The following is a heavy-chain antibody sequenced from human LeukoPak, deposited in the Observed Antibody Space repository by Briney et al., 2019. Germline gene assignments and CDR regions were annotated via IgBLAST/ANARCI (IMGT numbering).Heavy chain of an antibody. CDR1: GFTFDDYA. Sequence: PGRSLRLSCAASGFTFDDYAMHWVRQAPGKGLEWVSGISWNSGSIGYADSVKGRFTISRDNAKNSLYLQMNSLRAEDTALYYCRCRWDYWGQGTLVTVSS. J-gene: IGHJ4*02. V-gene: IGHV3-9*01. CDR2: ISWNSGSI. D-gene: IGHD4-23*01. CDR3: RCRWDY.